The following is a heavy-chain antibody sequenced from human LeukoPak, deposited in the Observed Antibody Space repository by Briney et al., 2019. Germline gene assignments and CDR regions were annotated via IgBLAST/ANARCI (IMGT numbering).Heavy chain of an antibody. CDR2: IYTSGSS. V-gene: IGHV4-4*07. CDR1: SGSISSYY. D-gene: IGHD1-26*01. CDR3: ARVVVGATGIFDI. J-gene: IGHJ3*02. Sequence: SETLSLTCTVSSGSISSYYWSWIRQPAGKGLEWIGRIYTSGSSNYNPSLKSRVTMSVYTSKNQFTMKLRAVTAADTAVYYCARVVVGATGIFDIWGQGTMVTVSS.